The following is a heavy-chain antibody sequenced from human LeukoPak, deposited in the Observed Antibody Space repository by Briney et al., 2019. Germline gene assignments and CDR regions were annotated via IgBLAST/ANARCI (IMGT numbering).Heavy chain of an antibody. Sequence: SVKVSCKASGGTFSSYTISWVRQAPGQGLEWMGRIIPILGIANYAQKFQGRVTITADKSTSTDYMELSSLRSEDTAVYYCAREGGRKAVAGTRSPYHWGQGTLVTVSS. D-gene: IGHD6-19*01. V-gene: IGHV1-69*04. CDR2: IIPILGIA. CDR3: AREGGRKAVAGTRSPYH. CDR1: GGTFSSYT. J-gene: IGHJ4*02.